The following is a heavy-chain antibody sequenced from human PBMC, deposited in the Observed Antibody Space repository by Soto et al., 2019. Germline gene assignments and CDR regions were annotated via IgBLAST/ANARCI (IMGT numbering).Heavy chain of an antibody. J-gene: IGHJ4*02. CDR3: ARWYGGNSGDY. CDR2: MNPNSGDT. CDR1: GYTFTSYD. Sequence: QVQLVQSGAEVKKPGASVKDSCKASGYTFTSYDINWVRQATGQGPEWMGWMNPNSGDTHYAQTFQGRVTMTRNTSISTASMDLSSLRSEDTAMYYCARWYGGNSGDYWGQGTLVTVSS. V-gene: IGHV1-8*01. D-gene: IGHD2-21*02.